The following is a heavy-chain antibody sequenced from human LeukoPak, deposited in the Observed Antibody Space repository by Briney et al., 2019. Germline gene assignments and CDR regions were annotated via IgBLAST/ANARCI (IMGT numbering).Heavy chain of an antibody. Sequence: GGSLRLSCAASEFSFSITWMHWVRQPPGQGLVWVARITSDGTSTSYAESVKGRFTISRDNAKNTLYLQMNNLRVDDTAIYYCAKDHANTPVVTNWGQGILVSVSS. CDR3: AKDHANTPVVTN. V-gene: IGHV3-74*03. J-gene: IGHJ4*02. D-gene: IGHD2-21*02. CDR1: EFSFSITW. CDR2: ITSDGTST.